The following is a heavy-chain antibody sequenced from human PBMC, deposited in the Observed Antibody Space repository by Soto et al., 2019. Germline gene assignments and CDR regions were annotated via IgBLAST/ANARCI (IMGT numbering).Heavy chain of an antibody. J-gene: IGHJ5*02. CDR1: GFTFSSYG. CDR2: IWYDGSNK. CDR3: ARGMAKQLNWFDP. Sequence: QVQLVESGGGVVQPGRSLRLSCAASGFTFSSYGMHWVRQAPGKGLEWVAVIWYDGSNKYYADSVKGRFTISRDNSKNTLYLQMNSLRAEDTAVYYCARGMAKQLNWFDPWGQGTLVTVSS. V-gene: IGHV3-33*01. D-gene: IGHD5-18*01.